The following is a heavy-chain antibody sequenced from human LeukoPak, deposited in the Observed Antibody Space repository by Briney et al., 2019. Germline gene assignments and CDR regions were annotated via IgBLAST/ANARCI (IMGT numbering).Heavy chain of an antibody. CDR2: IYHSGGT. D-gene: IGHD3-22*01. CDR1: GCFISRGGYY. CDR3: ARAYYEFFDY. V-gene: IGHV4-30-2*01. Sequence: PSETLSLTCAVSGCFISRGGYYWRWIRQPPGKGLEWIGYIYHSGGTYYNPSLKSRVTIYVDRSKNQFSLKLLSVAAGNTAVYYCARAYYEFFDYCGQGTLVTVSS. J-gene: IGHJ4*02.